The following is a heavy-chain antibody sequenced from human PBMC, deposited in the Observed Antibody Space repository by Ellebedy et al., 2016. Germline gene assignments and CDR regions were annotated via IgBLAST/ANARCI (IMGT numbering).Heavy chain of an antibody. J-gene: IGHJ4*02. Sequence: GESLKISXGASGFPFRDFFMSWVRQAPGEGLEWVSTISGGGDATFSADSVKGRFTISRDNSRNTLYLQMNSLRAEDTAVYYCYYGHYSGSWGQGTLVTVSS. D-gene: IGHD4-17*01. V-gene: IGHV3-23*01. CDR2: ISGGGDAT. CDR1: GFPFRDFF. CDR3: YYGHYSGS.